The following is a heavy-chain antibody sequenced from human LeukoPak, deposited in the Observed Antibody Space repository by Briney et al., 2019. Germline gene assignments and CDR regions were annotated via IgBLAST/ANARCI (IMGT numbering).Heavy chain of an antibody. CDR2: INPNSGGT. CDR3: ARDYSSSSGYFDY. D-gene: IGHD6-6*01. Sequence: ASVKVSCKASGYTFTGYLLHWVRQAPGQGLEWMGWINPNSGGTNCAQTFQGRVTMTRDTSISTAYMDLRRLRSDDTAVYYCARDYSSSSGYFDYWGQGTLVTVSS. V-gene: IGHV1-2*02. CDR1: GYTFTGYL. J-gene: IGHJ4*02.